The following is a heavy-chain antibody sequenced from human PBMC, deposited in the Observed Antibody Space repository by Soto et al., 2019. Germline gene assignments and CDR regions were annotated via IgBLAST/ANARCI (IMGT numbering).Heavy chain of an antibody. Sequence: GESLKLSCQGSGYSFTSYWSGWVRQMPGKGLEWMGIIYPGDSDTRYSPSFQGQVTISADKSISTAYLQWSSLKASDTAMYYCARDRAPRYCSGGGCYTSDGMDVWGQGTTVTVSS. CDR1: GYSFTSYW. D-gene: IGHD2-15*01. V-gene: IGHV5-51*01. CDR3: ARDRAPRYCSGGGCYTSDGMDV. J-gene: IGHJ6*02. CDR2: IYPGDSDT.